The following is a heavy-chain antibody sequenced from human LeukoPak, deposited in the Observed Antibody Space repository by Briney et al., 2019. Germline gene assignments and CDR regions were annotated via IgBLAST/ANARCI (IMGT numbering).Heavy chain of an antibody. Sequence: GGSLRLSCAASGFTFSSYAMSWVRQAPGKGLEWVSVISDSGGSTYYADSVKGRFTISSDNSKNTLYLQMNSLRAEDTAVYYCAKGARIAARLFDYWGQGTLVTVSS. D-gene: IGHD6-6*01. J-gene: IGHJ4*02. CDR3: AKGARIAARLFDY. V-gene: IGHV3-23*01. CDR2: ISDSGGST. CDR1: GFTFSSYA.